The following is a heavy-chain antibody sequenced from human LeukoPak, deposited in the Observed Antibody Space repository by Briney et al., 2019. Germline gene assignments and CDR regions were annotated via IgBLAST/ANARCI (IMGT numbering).Heavy chain of an antibody. V-gene: IGHV3-7*01. CDR1: EFTFSSFW. Sequence: GGSLRLSCVVSEFTFSSFWMSWVRQAPGKGLEWVANIKQDGTEKYYVDSVKGRFTVSRDNAKNSLYLQMNSLRAEDTAVYYCATGYQFDYWGQGTLVTVSS. D-gene: IGHD3-9*01. CDR2: IKQDGTEK. CDR3: ATGYQFDY. J-gene: IGHJ4*02.